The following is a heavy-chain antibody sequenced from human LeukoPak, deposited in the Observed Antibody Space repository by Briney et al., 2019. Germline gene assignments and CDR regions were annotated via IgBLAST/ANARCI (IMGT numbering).Heavy chain of an antibody. J-gene: IGHJ4*02. Sequence: PGRSLRLSCAATGFTFSNYAMHWVRQAPGKGLEWVAVISYDRSNKYYADSVKGRFTISRDNSKNTLYLQMNSLRAEDTAVYYCARDRPPSERGYSGYDLTYYFDYWGQGTLVTVSS. V-gene: IGHV3-30*04. D-gene: IGHD5-12*01. CDR1: GFTFSNYA. CDR2: ISYDRSNK. CDR3: ARDRPPSERGYSGYDLTYYFDY.